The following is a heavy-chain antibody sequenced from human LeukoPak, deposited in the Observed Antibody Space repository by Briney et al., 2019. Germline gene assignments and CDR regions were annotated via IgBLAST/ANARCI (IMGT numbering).Heavy chain of an antibody. D-gene: IGHD2-2*01. Sequence: SVKVSCKAAGGTFTSYAVSWVRQAPGQGREGMGGIIPIFGTANYAQKFQGRVTITADKSTSPAYMELSSLRSEDTAVYYCARVVPAAYFDYWGQGTLVTVSS. CDR1: GGTFTSYA. CDR3: ARVVPAAYFDY. CDR2: IIPIFGTA. V-gene: IGHV1-69*06. J-gene: IGHJ4*02.